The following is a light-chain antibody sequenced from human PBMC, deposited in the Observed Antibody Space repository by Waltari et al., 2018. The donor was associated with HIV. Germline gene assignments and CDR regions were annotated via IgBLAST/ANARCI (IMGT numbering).Light chain of an antibody. CDR1: QSLSSNY. CDR2: GAS. Sequence: ELVLTQSPGTLSLSPGERATLSCMSSQSLSSNYLAWYQQKPGQAPRLLSFGASSRATDIPDRFSGSGSETDFTLTIRRLEPEDFAVYYCQQNGNSLTFGPGTKVNIK. CDR3: QQNGNSLT. V-gene: IGKV3-20*01. J-gene: IGKJ3*01.